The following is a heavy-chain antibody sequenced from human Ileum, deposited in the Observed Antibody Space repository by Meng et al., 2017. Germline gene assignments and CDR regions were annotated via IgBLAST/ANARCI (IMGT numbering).Heavy chain of an antibody. CDR3: ARWVRYCRGGTCHDDAFDI. Sequence: GGSLRLSCAASGFSFSDYYMSWIRQSPGKGLERVSYISDDGSGKFYTDSVRGRFTISRDNAKNSLFLQMNSLRAEDMAFYYCARWVRYCRGGTCHDDAFDIWGQGTMVTVSS. CDR2: ISDDGSGK. D-gene: IGHD2-15*01. CDR1: GFSFSDYY. V-gene: IGHV3-11*04. J-gene: IGHJ3*02.